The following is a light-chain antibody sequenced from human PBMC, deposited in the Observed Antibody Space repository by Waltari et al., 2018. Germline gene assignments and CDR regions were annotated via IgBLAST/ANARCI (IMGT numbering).Light chain of an antibody. CDR2: DVS. V-gene: IGLV2-14*03. CDR1: SSDVGRYNF. J-gene: IGLJ1*01. CDR3: FSYTSFNTRV. Sequence: QSALTQPASVSGSPGQSITISCTGTSSDVGRYNFVSWFPQHPGNAPKLVIHDVSDRPSGVSSRFSGSKSGNTASLTSSGLQAEDEADYYCFSYTSFNTRVFGTGTKVTVL.